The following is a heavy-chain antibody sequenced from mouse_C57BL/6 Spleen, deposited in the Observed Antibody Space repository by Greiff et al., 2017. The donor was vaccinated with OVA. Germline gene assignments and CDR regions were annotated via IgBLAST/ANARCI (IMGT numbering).Heavy chain of an antibody. CDR1: GYTFTSYW. CDR2: IDPSDSET. V-gene: IGHV1-52*01. J-gene: IGHJ2*01. CDR3: AREGIYDYPVDY. D-gene: IGHD2-4*01. Sequence: QVQLQQPGAELVRPGSSVKLSCKASGYTFTSYWMHWVKQRPIQGLEWIGNIDPSDSETHYNQKFKDKATLTVDKSSSTAYMQLSSLTSEDSAVYYCAREGIYDYPVDYWGQGTTLTVSS.